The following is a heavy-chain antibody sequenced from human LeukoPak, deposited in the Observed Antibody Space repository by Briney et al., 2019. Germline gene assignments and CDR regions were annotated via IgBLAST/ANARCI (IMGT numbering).Heavy chain of an antibody. J-gene: IGHJ3*02. CDR2: IRSKPYGGTT. D-gene: IGHD3-16*01. V-gene: IGHV3-49*04. Sequence: GGSLRLSCTASGFSFGDYDMIWVRQAPGKGLEWVSLIRSKPYGGTTEYAASVKGRFIISRDDSNRIAYLQTNSLKTEDTAVYYCTRDWGDAFDIWGQGTMVTVSS. CDR1: GFSFGDYD. CDR3: TRDWGDAFDI.